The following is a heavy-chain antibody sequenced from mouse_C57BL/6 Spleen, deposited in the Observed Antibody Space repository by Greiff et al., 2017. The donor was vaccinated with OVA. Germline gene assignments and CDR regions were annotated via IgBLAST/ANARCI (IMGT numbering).Heavy chain of an antibody. CDR3: ARRGYGSSYEAMDY. J-gene: IGHJ4*01. Sequence: VQGVESGAELARPGASVKLSCKASGYTFTSYGISWVKQRTGQGLEWIGEIYPRSGNTYYNEKFKGKATLTADKSSSTASMELRSLTSEDSAVYFCARRGYGSSYEAMDYWGQGTSVTVSS. V-gene: IGHV1-81*01. CDR1: GYTFTSYG. CDR2: IYPRSGNT. D-gene: IGHD1-1*01.